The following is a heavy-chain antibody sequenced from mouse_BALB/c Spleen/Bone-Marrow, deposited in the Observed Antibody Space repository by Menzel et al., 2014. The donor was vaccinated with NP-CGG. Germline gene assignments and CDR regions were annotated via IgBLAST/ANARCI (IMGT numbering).Heavy chain of an antibody. CDR1: GFDFSRYW. Sequence: EQLKESGGGLVQPGGSLNLACVASGFDFSRYWMSWARQAPGKGQEWIGEINPGSSTINYSPSLKDKFIISRDNAKNTLYLQMSKVRSEDTALYYCARLGNYGYHDKWGQGTTLTVSS. CDR2: INPGSSTI. D-gene: IGHD1-2*01. J-gene: IGHJ2*01. CDR3: ARLGNYGYHDK. V-gene: IGHV4-2*02.